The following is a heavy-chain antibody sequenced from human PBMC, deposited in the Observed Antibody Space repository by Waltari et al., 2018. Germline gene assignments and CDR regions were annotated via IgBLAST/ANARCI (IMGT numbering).Heavy chain of an antibody. Sequence: QLQLQESGPGLAKPSETLSLTCTVSGGSISSSSYYWGWIRQPPGKGLEGIGSIYYSGSTYYNPSLKSRVTISVDTSKNQFSLKLSSVTAADTAVYYCARHVGDGGNSNVDYWGQGTLVTVSS. V-gene: IGHV4-39*07. J-gene: IGHJ4*02. CDR3: ARHVGDGGNSNVDY. CDR1: GGSISSSSYY. CDR2: IYYSGST. D-gene: IGHD2-21*02.